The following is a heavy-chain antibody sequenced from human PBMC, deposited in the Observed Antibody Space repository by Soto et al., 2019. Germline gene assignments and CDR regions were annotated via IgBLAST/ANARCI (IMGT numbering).Heavy chain of an antibody. CDR2: ISAYNGNT. Sequence: ASVKVSCKASGYTFTSYGISWVRQAPGQGLEWMGWISAYNGNTNYAQKLQGRVTMTTDTSTSTAYMELRSLRSDDTAVYYCARPPVSDFWSGYYAVWLDPWGKGTLVTVSS. CDR1: GYTFTSYG. V-gene: IGHV1-18*01. D-gene: IGHD3-3*01. CDR3: ARPPVSDFWSGYYAVWLDP. J-gene: IGHJ5*02.